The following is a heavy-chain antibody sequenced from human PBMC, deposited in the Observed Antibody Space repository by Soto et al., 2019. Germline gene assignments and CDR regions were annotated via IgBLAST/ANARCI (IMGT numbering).Heavy chain of an antibody. V-gene: IGHV4-38-2*01. Sequence: SETLFLTCAVSGYSISSGNYWAWIRQPPGRGLEWIGSLYHIGSTHYNTSLKSRVTISVDTPKNHFSLELSSVTAADTAIYYCRSSTSCYDESCVDVWGQGTMVTVSS. CDR1: GYSISSGNY. D-gene: IGHD2-2*01. CDR2: LYHIGST. CDR3: RSSTSCYDESCVDV. J-gene: IGHJ6*02.